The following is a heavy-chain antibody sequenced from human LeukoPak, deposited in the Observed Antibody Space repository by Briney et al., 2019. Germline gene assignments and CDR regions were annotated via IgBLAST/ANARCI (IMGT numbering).Heavy chain of an antibody. D-gene: IGHD3-9*01. CDR2: MNPNSGNT. Sequence: GASVKVSCKASGYTFTSYDINWVRQATGQGLEWMGWMNPNSGNTGYAQKFQGRVTMTRNTSISTACMELSSLRSEDTAVYYCARGGVLRYFDWFPIYYYGMDVWGQGTTVTVSS. V-gene: IGHV1-8*01. CDR3: ARGGVLRYFDWFPIYYYGMDV. J-gene: IGHJ6*02. CDR1: GYTFTSYD.